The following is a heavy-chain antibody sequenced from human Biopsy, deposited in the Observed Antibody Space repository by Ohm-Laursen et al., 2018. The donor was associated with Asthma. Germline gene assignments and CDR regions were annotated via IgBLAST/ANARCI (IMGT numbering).Heavy chain of an antibody. CDR1: GDSFSSYA. J-gene: IGHJ6*02. CDR3: AREVSTVDYGYYYFAMDV. D-gene: IGHD4-17*01. Sequence: SVKVSCKASGDSFSSYAISWVRQAPGQGLEWMGGLTPVLGTPDHAQMFEGRVTITADESTSTAYMELSSLRSEDSAVYYCAREVSTVDYGYYYFAMDVWGQGTTVTVSS. V-gene: IGHV1-69*13. CDR2: LTPVLGTP.